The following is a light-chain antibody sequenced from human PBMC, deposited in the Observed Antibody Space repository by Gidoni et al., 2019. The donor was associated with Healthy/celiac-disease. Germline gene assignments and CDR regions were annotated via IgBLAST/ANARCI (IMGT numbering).Light chain of an antibody. Sequence: LVLTQSPGTLSLSPWERATLSCRASQSVSSSYLAWYQQKPGQAPRLSIYGASSRATGIPDRFSGSGSGKDFTLTISRLEPEDFAVYYCQQDGSSPITFGQGTRLESK. CDR3: QQDGSSPIT. J-gene: IGKJ5*01. V-gene: IGKV3-20*01. CDR1: QSVSSSY. CDR2: GAS.